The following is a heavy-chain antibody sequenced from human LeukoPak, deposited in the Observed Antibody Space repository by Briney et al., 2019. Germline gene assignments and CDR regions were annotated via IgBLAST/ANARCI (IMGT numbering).Heavy chain of an antibody. J-gene: IGHJ3*02. CDR3: ARGRDGNPFNDAFDI. V-gene: IGHV4-39*01. CDR1: GXSISSTSYY. Sequence: PSETLSLTCTVSGXSISSTSYYWGWIRQPPGKGLEWIGSMYYSGSTYYNPSLKSRVTISVDTSKNQLSLKLSSVTAADTAVYYCARGRDGNPFNDAFDIWGQGTMVTVSS. CDR2: MYYSGST. D-gene: IGHD4-23*01.